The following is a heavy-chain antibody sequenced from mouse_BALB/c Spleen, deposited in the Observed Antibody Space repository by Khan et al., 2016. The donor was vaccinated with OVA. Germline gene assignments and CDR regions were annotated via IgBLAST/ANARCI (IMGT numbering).Heavy chain of an antibody. Sequence: EVKLEESGAELVKPGASVKLSCTASGFNIKDTHMHWVKQRPEQGLEWIGRIDPANDNSKYDPRFQGKATITADTSSNTAYLHLSSLTSEDTAVYYGAPAGTGDYFDYWGQGTTLTVSS. CDR3: APAGTGDYFDY. V-gene: IGHV14-3*02. D-gene: IGHD4-1*01. CDR1: GFNIKDTH. CDR2: IDPANDNS. J-gene: IGHJ2*01.